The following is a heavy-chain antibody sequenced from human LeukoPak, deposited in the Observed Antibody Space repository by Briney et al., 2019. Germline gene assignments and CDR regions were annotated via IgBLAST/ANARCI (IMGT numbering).Heavy chain of an antibody. CDR3: ARGRWVGWFDP. D-gene: IGHD2-15*01. J-gene: IGHJ5*02. CDR2: INHSGST. V-gene: IGHV4-34*01. Sequence: SETLSLTCAVYGGSFSGYYWSWIRQPPGKGLEWIGEINHSGSTNYNPSLKSRVTISVDTSKNQFSLKLSSVTAADTAVYYCARGRWVGWFDPWGQGTLVTVSS. CDR1: GGSFSGYY.